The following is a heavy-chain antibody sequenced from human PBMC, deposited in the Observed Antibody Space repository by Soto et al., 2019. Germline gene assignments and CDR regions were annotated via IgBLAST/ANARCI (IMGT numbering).Heavy chain of an antibody. V-gene: IGHV4-59*01. CDR3: ARFSTTHYYYYMDV. Sequence: SETLSLTCTVSGGSISDYYWSWIRQPPGKGLEWIGYIYYTGSTNYNPSLKSRVTISVDTSKNHFTLILSSVTAADSAVYYCARFSTTHYYYYMDVWGKGTTVTVSS. D-gene: IGHD2-2*01. J-gene: IGHJ6*03. CDR2: IYYTGST. CDR1: GGSISDYY.